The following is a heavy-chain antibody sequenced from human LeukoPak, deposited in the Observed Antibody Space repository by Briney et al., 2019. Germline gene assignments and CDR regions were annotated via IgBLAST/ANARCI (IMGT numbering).Heavy chain of an antibody. CDR1: GFTFSSYE. J-gene: IGHJ4*02. CDR3: AKSGYNRFGY. V-gene: IGHV3-23*01. CDR2: VSGSGRGENT. D-gene: IGHD5-24*01. Sequence: NPGGSLRLSCAASGFTFSSYEMNWVRQAPGKGLEWVSNVSGSGRGENTYYANSVKGRFTISRDNSKNTLILQMNSLRAEDTAVYYCAKSGYNRFGYWGQGILVTVSS.